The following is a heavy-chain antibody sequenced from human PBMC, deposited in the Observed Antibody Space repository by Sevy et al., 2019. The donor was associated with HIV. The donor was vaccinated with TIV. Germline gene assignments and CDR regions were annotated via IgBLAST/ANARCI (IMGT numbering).Heavy chain of an antibody. CDR2: IKADGSDK. D-gene: IGHD3-16*01. Sequence: GGSLRLSCAASGFTFSANWMNWVRQAPGKGLEWVDNIKADGSDKHYVDSVEGRFTISRDNAKNLLFLQMNSLRVEDTAVYYCANETFVRFESWGQGTLVTVSS. CDR1: GFTFSANW. CDR3: ANETFVRFES. V-gene: IGHV3-7*01. J-gene: IGHJ4*02.